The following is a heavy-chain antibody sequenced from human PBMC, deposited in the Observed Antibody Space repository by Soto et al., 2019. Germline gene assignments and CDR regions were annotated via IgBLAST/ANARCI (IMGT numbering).Heavy chain of an antibody. CDR3: AKGRSGGSYRFPPPEFDY. CDR2: ISYDGSNK. J-gene: IGHJ4*02. V-gene: IGHV3-30*18. CDR1: GFTFSSYG. Sequence: QVQLVESGGGVVQPGRSLRLSCAASGFTFSSYGMHWVRQAPGKGLEWVAVISYDGSNKYYADSVKGRFTISRDNSKNTLYLQMNSLRAEDTAVYYCAKGRSGGSYRFPPPEFDYWGQGTLVTASS. D-gene: IGHD3-16*02.